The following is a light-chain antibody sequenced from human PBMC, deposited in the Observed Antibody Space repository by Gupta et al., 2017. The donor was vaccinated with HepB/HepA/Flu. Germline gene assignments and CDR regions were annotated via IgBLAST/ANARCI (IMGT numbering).Light chain of an antibody. Sequence: EIVMTQSPLYLPVTPGEADSISCRSIQSLLESNVNSNYLDWYLQKPGQSPQLLIYLCSTRASVVPERVSGSGSGTYFTLTINVVDAEYVVVYYCMQAQQAPYTFGQGTKLEIK. CDR2: LCS. V-gene: IGKV2-28*01. J-gene: IGKJ2*01. CDR1: QSLLESNVNSNY. CDR3: MQAQQAPYT.